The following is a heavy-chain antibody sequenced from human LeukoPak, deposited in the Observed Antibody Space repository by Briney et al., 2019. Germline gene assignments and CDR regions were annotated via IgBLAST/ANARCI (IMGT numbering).Heavy chain of an antibody. D-gene: IGHD3-22*01. CDR3: SRLRGVPSYYYDSSGYYPNWFDP. CDR1: GGSISSYY. Sequence: SETLSLTCTVSGGSISSYYWSWIRQPAGKGLEWIGRIYTSGSTNYNPSLKSRVTMSVDTSKNQFSLKLRSVTAADTAVYYCSRLRGVPSYYYDSSGYYPNWFDPWGQGTLVTVSS. CDR2: IYTSGST. J-gene: IGHJ5*02. V-gene: IGHV4-4*07.